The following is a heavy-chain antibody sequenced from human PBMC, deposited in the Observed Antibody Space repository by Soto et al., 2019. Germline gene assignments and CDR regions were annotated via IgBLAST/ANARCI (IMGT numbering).Heavy chain of an antibody. V-gene: IGHV1-69*13. D-gene: IGHD6-13*01. J-gene: IGHJ4*02. CDR3: ARGNYAYSSRRGFDY. CDR2: IIPIFGTA. Sequence: SVKVSCKASGCTVSSYAISCVRQAPGQGLEWMGGIIPIFGTANYAQKFQGRVTITADESTSTAYMELSSLRSEDTAVYYCARGNYAYSSRRGFDYWGQGTLVTVSS. CDR1: GCTVSSYA.